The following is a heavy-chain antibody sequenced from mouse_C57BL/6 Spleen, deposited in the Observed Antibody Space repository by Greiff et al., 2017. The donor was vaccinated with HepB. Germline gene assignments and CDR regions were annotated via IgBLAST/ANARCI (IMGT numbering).Heavy chain of an antibody. CDR3: ANGYGSTFAY. V-gene: IGHV5-17*01. CDR1: GFTFSDYG. D-gene: IGHD2-2*01. J-gene: IGHJ3*01. CDR2: ISSGSSTI. Sequence: EVNLVESGGGLVKPGGSLKLSCAASGFTFSDYGMHWVRQAPEKGLEWVANISSGSSTIYYADTVKGRFTISRDNAKSTLFLHMTSLRSEDTAMYYCANGYGSTFAYWGQGTLVTVSA.